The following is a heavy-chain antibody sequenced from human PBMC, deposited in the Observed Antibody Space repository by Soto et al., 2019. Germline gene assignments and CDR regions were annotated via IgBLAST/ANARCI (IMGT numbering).Heavy chain of an antibody. CDR2: IYYSGST. V-gene: IGHV4-59*08. Sequence: SETLSLTCTVSGGSISSYYWSWIRQPPGKGLEWIGYIYYSGSTNYNPSLKSRVTISVDTSKNQFSLKLSSVTAADTAVYYCARQGATGEHYYYYYMDVWGKGTTVTVSS. CDR1: GGSISSYY. J-gene: IGHJ6*03. CDR3: ARQGATGEHYYYYYMDV. D-gene: IGHD7-27*01.